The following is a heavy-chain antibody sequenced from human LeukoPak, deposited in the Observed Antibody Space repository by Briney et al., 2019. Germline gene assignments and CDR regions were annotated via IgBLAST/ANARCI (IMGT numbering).Heavy chain of an antibody. CDR2: IRGSGSGMGSGN. D-gene: IGHD3-22*01. V-gene: IGHV3-48*01. Sequence: GGSLRLSCAASGFAFSDYSMNWVRQAPGKGLEWVANIRGSGSGMGSGNYYAGSVKGRFTISRDNSKNSLSLQVSSLRAEDTAVYYCAKTNGYYSDWGQGTLVTVSS. CDR3: AKTNGYYSD. CDR1: GFAFSDYS. J-gene: IGHJ4*02.